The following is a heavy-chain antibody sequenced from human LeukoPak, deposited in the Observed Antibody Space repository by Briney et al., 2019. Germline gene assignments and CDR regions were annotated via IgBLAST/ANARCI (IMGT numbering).Heavy chain of an antibody. Sequence: GGSLRLSCAASRFTFSFYTMSWARQAPGQGLEWVSTISSSGGTTYYADSVKGRFTISRDNSKNTLYLQMNSLRAEDTAAYYCAKKIPGAFDSWGQGTLVTVSS. CDR1: RFTFSFYT. D-gene: IGHD7-27*01. V-gene: IGHV3-23*01. CDR2: ISSSGGTT. CDR3: AKKIPGAFDS. J-gene: IGHJ4*02.